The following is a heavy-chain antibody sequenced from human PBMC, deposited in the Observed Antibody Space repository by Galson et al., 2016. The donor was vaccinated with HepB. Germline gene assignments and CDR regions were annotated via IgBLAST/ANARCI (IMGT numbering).Heavy chain of an antibody. CDR3: AITHYYDSSAYSYHY. Sequence: QSGAEVKKPGESLRISCKGSGYSFTSCWISWVRQMPGKGLEWMGRIDPSDSYTKYSPSFQDHVTISADKSISTAYLQWSSLEASDTAMYYCAITHYYDSSAYSYHYWGQGTLVTVSS. D-gene: IGHD3-22*01. J-gene: IGHJ4*02. V-gene: IGHV5-10-1*01. CDR1: GYSFTSCW. CDR2: IDPSDSYT.